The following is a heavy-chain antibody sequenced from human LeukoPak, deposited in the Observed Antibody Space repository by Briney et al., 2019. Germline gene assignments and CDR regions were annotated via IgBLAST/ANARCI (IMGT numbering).Heavy chain of an antibody. J-gene: IGHJ4*02. V-gene: IGHV4-59*01. CDR1: GGSISSYY. CDR2: IYKSGST. Sequence: PSETPSLTCTVSGGSISSYYWSWIRQPPGRGLEWIGYIYKSGSTNYNPSLKSRVTISLDMSKTLFSLRLRSVTAADTAVYYCARTAAAFDFDFWGQGTLVTVSS. D-gene: IGHD6-25*01. CDR3: ARTAAAFDFDF.